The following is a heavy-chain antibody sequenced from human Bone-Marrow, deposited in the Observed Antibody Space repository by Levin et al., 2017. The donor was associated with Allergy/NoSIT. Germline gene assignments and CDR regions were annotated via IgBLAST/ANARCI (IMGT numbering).Heavy chain of an antibody. V-gene: IGHV4-4*02. CDR1: GGSITNNNW. CDR2: IYHVGST. D-gene: IGHD1-14*01. J-gene: IGHJ4*02. Sequence: SETLSLTCSVSGGSITNNNWWTWVRQSPGKGLEWIGEIYHVGSTNYNPSLKSRVTMSVDKSKNQFSLKVRSVTAADAAVYYCAREGTPQSWDYWGQGTLVTVSS. CDR3: AREGTPQSWDY.